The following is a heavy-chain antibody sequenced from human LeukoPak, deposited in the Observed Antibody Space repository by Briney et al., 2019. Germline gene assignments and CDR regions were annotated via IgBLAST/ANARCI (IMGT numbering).Heavy chain of an antibody. CDR2: ISYDGSNK. CDR3: ARDEDYGGNSGYAFDI. D-gene: IGHD4-23*01. J-gene: IGHJ3*02. CDR1: GFTFSSYA. Sequence: GRSLRLSCAASGFTFSSYAMHWVRQAPGKRLEWVAVISYDGSNKYYADSVKGRFTISRDNSKNTLYLQMNSLRAEDTAVYYCARDEDYGGNSGYAFDIWGQGTMVTVSS. V-gene: IGHV3-30-3*01.